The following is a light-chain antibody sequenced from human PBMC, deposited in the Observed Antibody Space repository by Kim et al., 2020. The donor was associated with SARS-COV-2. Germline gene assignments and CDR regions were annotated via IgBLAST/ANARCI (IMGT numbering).Light chain of an antibody. Sequence: PASISCRSSQSLVHHNGNTYLSWLHQRPGQPPRLLIYQVSNRFSGVPDRFSGSGAGTDFTLKINRVEAEDVGIYYCMQSTQFPRTFGQGTKVDIK. CDR1: QSLVHHNGNTY. CDR2: QVS. J-gene: IGKJ1*01. V-gene: IGKV2-24*01. CDR3: MQSTQFPRT.